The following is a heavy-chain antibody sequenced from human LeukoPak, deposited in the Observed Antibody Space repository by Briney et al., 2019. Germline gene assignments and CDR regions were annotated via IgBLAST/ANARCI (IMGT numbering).Heavy chain of an antibody. J-gene: IGHJ3*02. CDR3: ASVGAFDI. CDR2: IKQDGREK. CDR1: GCTFSSYW. V-gene: IGHV3-7*01. Sequence: PGGSLRLSCAASGCTFSSYWMSWVGQAPEKGLEWVVNIKQDGREKYYVDSVKGRLNISRDNTKNSLYLQMSSLRAEDTGVYYCASVGAFDIWGQGTMVTVSS.